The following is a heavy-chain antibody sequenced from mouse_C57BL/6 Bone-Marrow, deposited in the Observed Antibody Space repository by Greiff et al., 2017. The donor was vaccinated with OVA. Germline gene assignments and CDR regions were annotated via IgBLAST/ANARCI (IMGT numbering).Heavy chain of an antibody. CDR2: INPNNGGT. V-gene: IGHV1-26*01. J-gene: IGHJ3*01. D-gene: IGHD2-3*01. Sequence: VQLQQSGPELVKPGASVKISCKASGYTFTDYYMNWVKQSHGKSLEWIGDINPNNGGTSYNQKFKGKATLTVDKSSSTAYMELRSLTSEDSAVYYCAGGGGYYSFAYWGQGTLVTVSA. CDR3: AGGGGYYSFAY. CDR1: GYTFTDYY.